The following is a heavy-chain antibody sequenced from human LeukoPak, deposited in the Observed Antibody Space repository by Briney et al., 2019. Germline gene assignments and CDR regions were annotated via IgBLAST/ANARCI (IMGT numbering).Heavy chain of an antibody. CDR1: LGSLSSYY. Sequence: SETLSLTRAFSLGSLSSYYWSWIRQPPGKGREWIGYINYSGSTNYNPSLKSRVTISVDTSRNQLSLKLTSMTAADTAVYYCARATDSNGWLFDYWGQGTLVTVSS. D-gene: IGHD6-19*01. J-gene: IGHJ4*02. V-gene: IGHV4-59*01. CDR2: INYSGST. CDR3: ARATDSNGWLFDY.